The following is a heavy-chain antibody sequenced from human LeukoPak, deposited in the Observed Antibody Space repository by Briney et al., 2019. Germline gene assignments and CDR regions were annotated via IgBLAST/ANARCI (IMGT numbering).Heavy chain of an antibody. V-gene: IGHV4-39*01. CDR2: IYYSGST. CDR3: ARREGRQWSHFDY. J-gene: IGHJ4*02. Sequence: SETLSLTCTVSGDSISNSDYYWGWIRQPPGKGLEWIGDIYYSGSTYYNPSLKSRVSISIDTSKNQFSLRLNSVTAADTAVYYCARREGRQWSHFDYWGPGTLVTVSS. CDR1: GDSISNSDYY. D-gene: IGHD2-8*01.